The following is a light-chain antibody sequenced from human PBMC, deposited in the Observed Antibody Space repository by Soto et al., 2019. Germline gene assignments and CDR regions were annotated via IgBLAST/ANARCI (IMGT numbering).Light chain of an antibody. V-gene: IGKV3-20*01. CDR1: QSGNSSY. Sequence: EIVLTQSPGTLSLSPGERATLSCRASQSGNSSYLAWYQQKPGQAPRLLIYSASSRATGIPDRFSGSGSGKDFTLTISRLAPEDFAVYYCQQYGISPPKYTFGQGTKLEIK. CDR2: SAS. CDR3: QQYGISPPKYT. J-gene: IGKJ2*01.